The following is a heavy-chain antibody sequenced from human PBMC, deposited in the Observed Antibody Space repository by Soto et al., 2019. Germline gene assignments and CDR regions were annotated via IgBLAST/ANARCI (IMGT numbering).Heavy chain of an antibody. CDR1: GYRLPACC. CDR2: IHPGESDT. D-gene: IGHD1-1*01. J-gene: IGHJ6*02. V-gene: IGHV5-51*01. CDR3: ARNEATYYNFYGMDV. Sequence: GELLAICWGSYGYRLPACCVACVRQIPGKGLEWMGSIHPGESDTRYSPSFQGQVTISADRSITTAYLQWSSLKASDTAMYYCARNEATYYNFYGMDVRGQGTTVTVSS.